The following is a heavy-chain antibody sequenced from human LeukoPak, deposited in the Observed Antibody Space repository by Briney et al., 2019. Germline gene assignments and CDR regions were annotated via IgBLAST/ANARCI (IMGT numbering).Heavy chain of an antibody. CDR1: GFTFSSYA. V-gene: IGHV3-23*01. J-gene: IGHJ4*02. CDR3: ARRATTERGHSYGLDF. D-gene: IGHD5-18*01. Sequence: PGGSLRLSCAASGFTFSSYAMSWVRQPPGKGLEWVSGISGSGGTIYYADSVKGRFTISRDNAKNSLYLQMNSLRAEDTAMYYCARRATTERGHSYGLDFWGQGTLVTVSS. CDR2: ISGSGGTI.